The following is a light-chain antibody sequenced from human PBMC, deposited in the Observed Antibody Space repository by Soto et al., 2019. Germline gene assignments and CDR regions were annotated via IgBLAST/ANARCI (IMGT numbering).Light chain of an antibody. CDR2: DAS. CDR1: PSVSGW. CDR3: QQYETFSGT. V-gene: IGKV1-5*01. Sequence: DIQMTQSPSTLSASVGDTVPVTCRASPSVSGWLAWYQQKPGEAPKLLIYDASALPRGVPSRFSGSGSGTKFTRPIASLQPDDFATYYCQQYETFSGTFGPGTKVEI. J-gene: IGKJ1*01.